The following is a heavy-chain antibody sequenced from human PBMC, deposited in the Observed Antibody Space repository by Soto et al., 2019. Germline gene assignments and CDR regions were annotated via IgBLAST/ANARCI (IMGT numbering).Heavy chain of an antibody. D-gene: IGHD3-9*01. J-gene: IGHJ4*02. Sequence: QITLKESGPTLVKPTQTLTLTCTFSGLSLSTTEVTVGWIRQPPGKALGWLGLIYWDDSERYSPSLKSRLTITKDTSKNQVILTLTNMGPVDTATYFCARHKETTLTFDYWGQGILVTVSS. CDR3: ARHKETTLTFDY. V-gene: IGHV2-5*02. CDR1: GLSLSTTEVT. CDR2: IYWDDSE.